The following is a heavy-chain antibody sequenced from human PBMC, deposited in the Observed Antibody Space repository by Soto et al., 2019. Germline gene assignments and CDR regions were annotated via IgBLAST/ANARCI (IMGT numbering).Heavy chain of an antibody. Sequence: GGYLRLSCAASGCSFSRYAMTLVRVSPGRGLEWLSCITGGSGVRHDADTVKGRFTISRENLNNSLYLQLDRSRAEATAVYDCTRARYGDYKPDYWGQGTLVTIAS. CDR2: ITGGSGVR. D-gene: IGHD4-17*01. CDR3: TRARYGDYKPDY. J-gene: IGHJ4*02. V-gene: IGHV3-23*01. CDR1: GCSFSRYA.